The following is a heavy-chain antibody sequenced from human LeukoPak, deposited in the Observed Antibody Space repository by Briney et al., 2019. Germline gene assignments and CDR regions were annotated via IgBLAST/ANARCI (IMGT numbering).Heavy chain of an antibody. CDR3: AKVGGGRIAAAGSHY. CDR2: ISGSGGST. D-gene: IGHD6-13*01. J-gene: IGHJ4*02. V-gene: IGHV3-23*01. CDR1: GFTFSSYA. Sequence: GVSLRLSCAASGFTFSSYAMSWVRQAPGKGLEWVSAISGSGGSTYYADSVKGRFTISRDNSKNTLYLQMNSLRVEDTAVYYCAKVGGGRIAAAGSHYWGQGTLVTVSS.